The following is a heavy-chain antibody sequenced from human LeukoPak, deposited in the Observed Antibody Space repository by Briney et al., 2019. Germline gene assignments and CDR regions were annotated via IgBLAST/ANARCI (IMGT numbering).Heavy chain of an antibody. V-gene: IGHV4-39*01. Sequence: SETLSLTCTVSGDSINSNSYYWGWIRQPPGKGLEWIGSIYYSGSTYYNPSLKSRVLISVDTSKNQFSLKLSSVTAADTAVYYCARGEGGGYGAFDIWGQGTMVTVSS. D-gene: IGHD5-12*01. J-gene: IGHJ3*02. CDR2: IYYSGST. CDR1: GDSINSNSYY. CDR3: ARGEGGGYGAFDI.